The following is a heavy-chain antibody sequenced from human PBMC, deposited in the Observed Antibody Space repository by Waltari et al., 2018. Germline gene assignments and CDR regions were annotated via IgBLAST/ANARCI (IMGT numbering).Heavy chain of an antibody. J-gene: IGHJ5*01. CDR3: ARHHHNSWFDY. Sequence: QLQLQESGPGLVKPSATLSLTCTVSGGSISINNYYYAWIRQPPGKGPEWIGSFDYTGSPHYNPSLNSRFIISVDMSKTQFSLKVNSVTAADTALYYCARHHHNSWFDYWGRGILVTVSS. CDR2: FDYTGSP. CDR1: GGSISINNYY. V-gene: IGHV4-39*01.